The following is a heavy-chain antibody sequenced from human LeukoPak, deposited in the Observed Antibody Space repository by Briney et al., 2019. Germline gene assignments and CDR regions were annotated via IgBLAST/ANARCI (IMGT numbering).Heavy chain of an antibody. CDR1: GFTFSSYN. CDR2: ISSSGSTI. CDR3: ARLEYYYVSGNYYKLFDY. D-gene: IGHD3-10*01. V-gene: IGHV3-48*02. J-gene: IGHJ4*02. Sequence: GSLRLSCAASGFTFSSYNMNWVRQAPGKGLEWVSDISSSGSTIYFADSVKGRFTISRDNAKNSLYLQMNSLRDEDTAVYYCARLEYYYVSGNYYKLFDYWGQGTLVTVCS.